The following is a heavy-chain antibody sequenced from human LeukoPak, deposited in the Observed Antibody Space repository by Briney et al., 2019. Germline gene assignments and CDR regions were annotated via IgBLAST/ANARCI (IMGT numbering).Heavy chain of an antibody. V-gene: IGHV3-33*01. D-gene: IGHD6-19*01. J-gene: IGHJ4*02. CDR2: IWYDGSRD. CDR3: ATVRGSDWYMDY. CDR1: GLTFRNYG. Sequence: GGSLRLSCAASGLTFRNYGMNWVRQAPGKGLEWVTLIWYDGSRDYYVDFVRGRFTVSRDNSRNTLYLQMRNLRAEDTAVYYCATVRGSDWYMDYWGQGTLVTVSS.